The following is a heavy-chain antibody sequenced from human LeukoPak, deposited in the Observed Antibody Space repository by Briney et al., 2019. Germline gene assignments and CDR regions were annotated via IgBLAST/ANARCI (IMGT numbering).Heavy chain of an antibody. D-gene: IGHD6-19*01. V-gene: IGHV3-53*01. CDR3: ARGGWGGRYFDL. CDR1: GFTVSSNY. CDR2: IYSGGNT. Sequence: GGSLRLSCAASGFTVSSNYMGWVRQAPGKGLEWVSVIYSGGNTYYADSVKGRFTISRDNSKNPLYLQMNSLRAEDTAVYYCARGGWGGRYFDLWGRGTLVTVSS. J-gene: IGHJ2*01.